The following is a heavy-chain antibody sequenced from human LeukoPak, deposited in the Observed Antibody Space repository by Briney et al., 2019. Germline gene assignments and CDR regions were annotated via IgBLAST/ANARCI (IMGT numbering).Heavy chain of an antibody. J-gene: IGHJ4*02. CDR3: ARDIDDVGALLDF. CDR2: INYSGRT. Sequence: SETLTLTCTISDDSISNNRYFWAWIRQPPGKGLEWIGSINYSGRTYYNPSLKSRLTMSVDTAKRQFYLKLISVTAADTALYYCARDIDDVGALLDFWGQGTLVTVSS. V-gene: IGHV4-39*07. D-gene: IGHD1-26*01. CDR1: DDSISNNRYF.